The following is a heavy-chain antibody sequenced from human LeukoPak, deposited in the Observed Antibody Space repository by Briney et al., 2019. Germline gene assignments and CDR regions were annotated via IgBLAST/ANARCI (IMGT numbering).Heavy chain of an antibody. CDR3: TTSYYDSSGFRA. D-gene: IGHD3-22*01. Sequence: PGGSLRLSCAASGFTFNNAWMNWVRQAPGKGLEWVGRVKSNNDGGKADSAAPVKGRSTISRDDSKNVVYLLMNSLKIEDTAVYYCTTSYYDSSGFRAWGQGTLVTVSS. V-gene: IGHV3-15*01. CDR1: GFTFNNAW. J-gene: IGHJ4*02. CDR2: VKSNNDGGKA.